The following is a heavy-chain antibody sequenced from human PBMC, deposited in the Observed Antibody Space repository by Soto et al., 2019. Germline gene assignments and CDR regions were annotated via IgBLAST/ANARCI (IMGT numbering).Heavy chain of an antibody. Sequence: QVQLVQSGAEVKKPGSSVKVSCKASGGTFSSYAISWVRQAPGQGLEWMGGIIPIFGTANYAQKFQGRVTITADESTSTAYMELSSLRSEDTAVYYCARDYDYYDTRGYWYGMDVWGQGTTVTVSS. V-gene: IGHV1-69*12. D-gene: IGHD3-22*01. CDR1: GGTFSSYA. J-gene: IGHJ6*02. CDR3: ARDYDYYDTRGYWYGMDV. CDR2: IIPIFGTA.